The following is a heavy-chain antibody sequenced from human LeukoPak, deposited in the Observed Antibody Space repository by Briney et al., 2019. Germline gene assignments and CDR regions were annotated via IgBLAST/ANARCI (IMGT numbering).Heavy chain of an antibody. CDR1: GFIISSYG. Sequence: GGSLRLSCAASGFIISSYGMHWVRQAPGKGLESVAFIRYDGSEKYYADSVKGRFTISRDNSKNTLYLQMNSLRVEDTAVYNCAKGLISGYYYHAFDIWGQGTMVTVSS. CDR3: AKGLISGYYYHAFDI. D-gene: IGHD3-22*01. V-gene: IGHV3-30*02. J-gene: IGHJ3*02. CDR2: IRYDGSEK.